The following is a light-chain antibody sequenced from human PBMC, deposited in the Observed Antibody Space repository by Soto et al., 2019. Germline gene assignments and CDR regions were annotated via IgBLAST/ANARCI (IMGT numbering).Light chain of an antibody. Sequence: EIGLTQSPATLSLSPGEKTNLSCRASQSVSSYLAWYQQKPGQAPRLLIYDASNRVTGIPARFSGSGSGTDFTLTISSLEPEDFAVYYCQQRSNWPSITFGQGTRLEIK. CDR2: DAS. CDR1: QSVSSY. V-gene: IGKV3-11*01. J-gene: IGKJ5*01. CDR3: QQRSNWPSIT.